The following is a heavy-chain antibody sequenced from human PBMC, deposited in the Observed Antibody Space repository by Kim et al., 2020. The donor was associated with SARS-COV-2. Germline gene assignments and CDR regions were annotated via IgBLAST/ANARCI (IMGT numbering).Heavy chain of an antibody. CDR2: INAKNGAT. CDR3: ARDPQDVQGWYVDV. V-gene: IGHV1-2*02. J-gene: IGHJ2*01. CDR1: GYTLIGHH. D-gene: IGHD6-6*01. Sequence: ASVKVSCQASGYTLIGHHIHWVRQAPGQGLEWMGWINAKNGATHYAQRFQGRVSMTRDTSVNTAYMFLSGLRSDDTAVYYCARDPQDVQGWYVDVWGRGT.